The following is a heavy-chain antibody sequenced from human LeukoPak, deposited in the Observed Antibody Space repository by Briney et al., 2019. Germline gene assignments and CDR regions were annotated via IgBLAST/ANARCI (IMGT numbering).Heavy chain of an antibody. V-gene: IGHV4-59*08. CDR2: IYYSGST. D-gene: IGHD3-10*01. J-gene: IGHJ3*02. Sequence: SETLSLTCTVSGGSISSYYWSWIRQPPGKGLEWIGYIYYSGSTNYNPSLKSRVTISVDTSKNQFSLKLSFVTAADTAVYYCATSHYYGSGSYAFDIWGQGTMVTVSS. CDR1: GGSISSYY. CDR3: ATSHYYGSGSYAFDI.